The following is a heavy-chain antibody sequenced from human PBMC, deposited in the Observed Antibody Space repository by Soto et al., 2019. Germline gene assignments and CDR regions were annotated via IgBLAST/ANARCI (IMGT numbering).Heavy chain of an antibody. CDR1: GYTFTGYY. V-gene: IGHV1-2*04. CDR2: INPNSGGT. J-gene: IGHJ5*02. Sequence: GASVKVSCKASGYTFTGYYMHWVRQAPGQGLEWMGWINPNSGGTNYAQKCQGWVTMTRDTSISTAYMELSRLRSDDTAVSYCARGDYYDSSGYLNWFDPWGQGTLVTVSS. CDR3: ARGDYYDSSGYLNWFDP. D-gene: IGHD3-22*01.